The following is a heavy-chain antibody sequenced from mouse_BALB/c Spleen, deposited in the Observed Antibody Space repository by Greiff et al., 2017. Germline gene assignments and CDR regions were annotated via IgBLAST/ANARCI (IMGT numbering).Heavy chain of an antibody. Sequence: QVQLQQSGAELVRPGTSVKVSCKASGYAFTNYLIEWVKQRPGQGLEWIGVINPGSGGTNYNEKFKGKATLTADKSSSTAYMQLSSLTSDDSAVYFCAKTGTGRAMDYWGQGTSVTVSS. D-gene: IGHD4-1*01. CDR1: GYAFTNYL. CDR2: INPGSGGT. CDR3: AKTGTGRAMDY. V-gene: IGHV1-54*01. J-gene: IGHJ4*01.